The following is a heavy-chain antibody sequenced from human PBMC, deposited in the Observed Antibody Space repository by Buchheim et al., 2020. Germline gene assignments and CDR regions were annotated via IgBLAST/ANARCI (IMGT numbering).Heavy chain of an antibody. CDR2: ISYTGST. Sequence: QVQLQESGPGLVKPSDTLSLTCAVSGYSISSNNWWGWIRQPPGKGLEWIGYISYTGSTYYNTSLRSRVTMSVDMSKNQFSLRLSSVTAVDTAVYYCARKSSSESYYVDWGQGTL. CDR1: GYSISSNNW. CDR3: ARKSSSESYYVD. D-gene: IGHD3-10*02. V-gene: IGHV4-28*01. J-gene: IGHJ4*02.